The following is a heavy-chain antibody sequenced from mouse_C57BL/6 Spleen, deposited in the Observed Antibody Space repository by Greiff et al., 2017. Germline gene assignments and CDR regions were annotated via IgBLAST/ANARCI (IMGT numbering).Heavy chain of an antibody. CDR2: ISGGGGNT. CDR3: ARDYYGSSNYFDY. J-gene: IGHJ2*01. Sequence: EVQRVESGGGLVKPGGSLKLSCAASGFTFSSYTMSWVRQTPEKRLEWVATISGGGGNTYYPDSVKGRFTISRDNAKNTLYLQMSSLRSEDTALYYCARDYYGSSNYFDYWGQGTTLTVSS. D-gene: IGHD1-1*01. V-gene: IGHV5-9*01. CDR1: GFTFSSYT.